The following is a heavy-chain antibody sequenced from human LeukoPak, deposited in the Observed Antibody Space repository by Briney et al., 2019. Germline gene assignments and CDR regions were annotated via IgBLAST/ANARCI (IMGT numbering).Heavy chain of an antibody. CDR1: GYSFTGYY. CDR3: ARGALYCSSTSCYTSWFDP. J-gene: IGHJ5*02. V-gene: IGHV1-2*02. Sequence: VASVKVSCKASGYSFTGYYMHWVRQAPGQGLEWMGWINPNSGGTNYAQKFQGRVTMTRDTSISTAYMELSRPRSDDTAVYYCARGALYCSSTSCYTSWFDPWGQGTLVTVSS. CDR2: INPNSGGT. D-gene: IGHD2-2*02.